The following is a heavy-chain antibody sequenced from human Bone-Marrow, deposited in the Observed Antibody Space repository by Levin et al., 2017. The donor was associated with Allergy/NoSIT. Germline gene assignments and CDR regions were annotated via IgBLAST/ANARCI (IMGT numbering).Heavy chain of an antibody. D-gene: IGHD2-2*01. J-gene: IGHJ5*02. V-gene: IGHV3-15*01. CDR2: IRRKADGGTT. Sequence: GESLKISCAASGFTFKNAWMSWVRQPPGKGLEWVGRIRRKADGGTTDLAAPVRGRFTISRDDSTNMLYLQMSSLKTEDTATYYCTTDFHCTSTSCYPSSWGQGTLVTVSS. CDR3: TTDFHCTSTSCYPSS. CDR1: GFTFKNAW.